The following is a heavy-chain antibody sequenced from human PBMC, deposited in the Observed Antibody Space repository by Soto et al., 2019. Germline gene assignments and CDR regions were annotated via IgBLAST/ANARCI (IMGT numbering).Heavy chain of an antibody. V-gene: IGHV3-66*01. CDR1: GLTVSDNY. J-gene: IGHJ4*02. CDR2: IYRGGDT. D-gene: IGHD1-1*01. Sequence: EVQLEESGGGLVQPGGSLSLSCAASGLTVSDNYISWVRHAPGKGLEWVSVIYRGGDTYYADSVKGRVTISSDNSKNTVYRQMNSLRDEDTAVYYCASCHWNGPNDYWGQGTMVIVSS. CDR3: ASCHWNGPNDY.